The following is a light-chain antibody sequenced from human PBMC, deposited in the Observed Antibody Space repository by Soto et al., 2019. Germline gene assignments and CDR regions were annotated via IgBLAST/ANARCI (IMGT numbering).Light chain of an antibody. CDR1: QGISNY. CDR2: AAS. CDR3: QKYRSVPL. V-gene: IGKV1-27*01. J-gene: IGKJ3*01. Sequence: DIQMTQSPSSLSASVGDRVTITCRASQGISNYIAWYQQKPGKAPKLLIYAASTLQSGVPSRFSGSGSGTDFTLTINSLQLEDVATYSCQKYRSVPLFGPGTKVDIK.